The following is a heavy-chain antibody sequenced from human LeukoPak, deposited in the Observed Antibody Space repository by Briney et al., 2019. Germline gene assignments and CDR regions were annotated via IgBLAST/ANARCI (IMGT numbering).Heavy chain of an antibody. V-gene: IGHV3-23*01. CDR2: ISGSGGST. CDR1: GFTFSSYA. Sequence: GGSLRLSCAASGFTFSSYAMSWVRQAPGKGLEWVSAISGSGGSTYYADSVEGRFTISRDNSKNTLYLQMNSLRAEDTAVYYCAKDFWPTAMIVVVIGGYYFDYWGQGTLVTVSS. D-gene: IGHD3-22*01. J-gene: IGHJ4*02. CDR3: AKDFWPTAMIVVVIGGYYFDY.